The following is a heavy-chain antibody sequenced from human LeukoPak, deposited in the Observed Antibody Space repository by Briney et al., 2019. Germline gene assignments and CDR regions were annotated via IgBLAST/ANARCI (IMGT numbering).Heavy chain of an antibody. CDR2: ISGSGGST. D-gene: IGHD3-10*01. Sequence: PGGSLRLSCAASGFTFSSYSMNWVRQAPGKGLEWVSAISGSGGSTYYADSVKGRFTISRDNSKNTLYLQMNSLRAEDTAVYYCAKEDITMVRGVPHAFDIWGQGTMVTVSS. V-gene: IGHV3-23*01. CDR3: AKEDITMVRGVPHAFDI. J-gene: IGHJ3*02. CDR1: GFTFSSYS.